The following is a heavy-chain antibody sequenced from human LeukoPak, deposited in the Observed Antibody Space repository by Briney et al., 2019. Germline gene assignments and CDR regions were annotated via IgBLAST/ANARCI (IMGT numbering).Heavy chain of an antibody. CDR2: INHSGST. Sequence: PSETLSLTCTVSGGSISNYYWSWIRQPPGKGLEWIGEINHSGSTNYNPSLKSRVTISVDTSKNQFSLKLSSVTAADTAVYYCARCYSSSSDRDYWGQGTLVTVSS. CDR1: GGSISNYY. D-gene: IGHD6-13*01. V-gene: IGHV4-34*01. CDR3: ARCYSSSSDRDY. J-gene: IGHJ4*02.